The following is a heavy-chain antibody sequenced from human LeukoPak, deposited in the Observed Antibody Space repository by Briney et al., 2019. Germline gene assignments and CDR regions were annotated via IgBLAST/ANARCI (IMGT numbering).Heavy chain of an antibody. D-gene: IGHD3-10*01. Sequence: PSETLSLTCTVSGGSISSYYWGWIRQPPGKGLEWIGSIYYSGSTYYNPSLKSRVTISVDTSKNQFSLKLSSVTAADTAVYYCARHYYGSGSYYPYYFDYWGQGTLVTVSS. CDR1: GGSISSYY. V-gene: IGHV4-39*01. CDR2: IYYSGST. CDR3: ARHYYGSGSYYPYYFDY. J-gene: IGHJ4*02.